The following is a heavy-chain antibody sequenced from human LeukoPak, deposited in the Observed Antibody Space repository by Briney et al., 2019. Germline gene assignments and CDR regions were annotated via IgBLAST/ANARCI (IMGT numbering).Heavy chain of an antibody. D-gene: IGHD2-15*01. CDR2: IYHSGST. Sequence: PSETLSLTCAVSGYSISSGYYWGWIRQPPGKGLEWIGSIYHSGSTYYNPSLKSRVTISVDTSKNQFSLKVSSVTAADTAVYYCARDLVGSGLDYWGQGTLVTVSS. V-gene: IGHV4-38-2*02. CDR3: ARDLVGSGLDY. J-gene: IGHJ4*02. CDR1: GYSISSGYY.